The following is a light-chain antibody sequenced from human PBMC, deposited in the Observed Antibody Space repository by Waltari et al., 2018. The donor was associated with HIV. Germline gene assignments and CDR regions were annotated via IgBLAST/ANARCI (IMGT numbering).Light chain of an antibody. CDR1: TSNIGTKT. CDR3: ASWDASLNGWV. Sequence: QSVVTPPPSVSGTPGQTVTISCSESTSNIGTKTVHWYQHLPGTAPKRLIYGNYQRPSGVPDRFSASKSGTSASLAISGLQSEDEADYYCASWDASLNGWVFGGGTKLTVL. CDR2: GNY. J-gene: IGLJ3*02. V-gene: IGLV1-44*01.